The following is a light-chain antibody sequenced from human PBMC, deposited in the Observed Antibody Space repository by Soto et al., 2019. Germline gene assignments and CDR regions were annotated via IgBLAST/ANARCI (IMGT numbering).Light chain of an antibody. CDR1: SSDVGGFNF. J-gene: IGLJ2*01. CDR3: CSYTTYSSVV. Sequence: QSALTQPASVSGSPGQSITISCTGTSSDVGGFNFVSWYQHHPGKAPKVIIYEAINRPSGVSDRFSGSKSGNTASLTISGLLAEDEADYYCCSYTTYSSVVFGGGTQLTVL. V-gene: IGLV2-14*01. CDR2: EAI.